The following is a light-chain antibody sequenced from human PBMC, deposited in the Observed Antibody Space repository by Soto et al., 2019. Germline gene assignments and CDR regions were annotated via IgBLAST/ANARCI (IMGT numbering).Light chain of an antibody. CDR1: TSDFVNYNY. V-gene: IGLV2-14*01. CDR2: XVS. CDR3: SSYTVSTDVV. Sequence: QSALTQPAXLSGSPGXXXTITXTGATSDFVNYNYVSWYQHHPGKAPQXMXXXVSHRPSGVSSRFSGSKSGNTASLTISGLQPEDEAYYYCSSYTVSTDVVXXGGTKVTVL. J-gene: IGLJ2*01.